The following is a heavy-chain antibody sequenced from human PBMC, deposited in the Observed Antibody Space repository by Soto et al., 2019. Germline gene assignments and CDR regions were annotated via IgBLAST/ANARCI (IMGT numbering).Heavy chain of an antibody. CDR3: ARDQNLYYYDSSGYSGFDY. J-gene: IGHJ4*02. CDR2: IWYDGSNK. CDR1: GFTFSSYG. D-gene: IGHD3-22*01. Sequence: GGSLRLSCAASGFTFSSYGMHWVRQAPGKGLEWVAVIWYDGSNKYYADSVKGRFTISRDNSKNTLYLQMNSLRDEDTAVYYCARDQNLYYYDSSGYSGFDYWGQGTLVTVSS. V-gene: IGHV3-33*01.